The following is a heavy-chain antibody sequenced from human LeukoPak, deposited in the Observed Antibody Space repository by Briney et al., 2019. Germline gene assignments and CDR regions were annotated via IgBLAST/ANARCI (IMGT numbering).Heavy chain of an antibody. CDR3: ARGLVTTAFDY. V-gene: IGHV4-59*01. J-gene: IGHJ4*02. Sequence: PSETLSLTCTVSGGSISSYYWSWIRQPPGKGLEWIGYIYYSGSTNYNPSLKSRVTISVDTSKNQFSLKLSSVTAADTAVYHCARGLVTTAFDYWGQGTLVTVSS. D-gene: IGHD4-17*01. CDR1: GGSISSYY. CDR2: IYYSGST.